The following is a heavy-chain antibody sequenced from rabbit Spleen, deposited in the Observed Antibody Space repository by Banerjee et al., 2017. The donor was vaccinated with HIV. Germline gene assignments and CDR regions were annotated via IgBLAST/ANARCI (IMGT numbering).Heavy chain of an antibody. CDR3: ARDTASSFSSYGMDL. Sequence: QEQLVESGGGLVKPEGSLKLSCTASGFSFSNKAVMCWVRQAPGKGLEWIACIYVGSGGGTKYASWAKGRFTISKTSSTTVTLQMTSLTAADTATYFCARDTASSFSSYGMDLWGQGTLVTVS. V-gene: IGHV1S45*01. D-gene: IGHD8-1*01. CDR1: GFSFSNKAV. J-gene: IGHJ6*01. CDR2: IYVGSGGGT.